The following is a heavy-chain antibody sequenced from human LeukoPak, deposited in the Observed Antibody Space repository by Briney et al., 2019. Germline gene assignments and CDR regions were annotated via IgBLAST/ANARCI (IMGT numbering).Heavy chain of an antibody. V-gene: IGHV3-23*01. CDR2: ISGSGDST. D-gene: IGHD2-15*01. J-gene: IGHJ4*02. CDR3: AKSDGGPSGY. Sequence: GGSLRLSCAASGFTFANSVMRWVRQAPGKGLEWVSSISGSGDSTFYADSVKGRFTISRDSSKSTLYLQMSSLRAEDTAVYYCAKSDGGPSGYWGQGILVTVSS. CDR1: GFTFANSV.